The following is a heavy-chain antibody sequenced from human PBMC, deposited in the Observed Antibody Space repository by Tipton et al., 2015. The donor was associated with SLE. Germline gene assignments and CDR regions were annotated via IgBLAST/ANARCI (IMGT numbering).Heavy chain of an antibody. CDR3: ARLAHYNSNWYLGV. CDR1: GGSVTTTGYY. D-gene: IGHD6-13*01. CDR2: FYYGGKT. V-gene: IGHV4-39*07. J-gene: IGHJ4*02. Sequence: GLVKPSETLSLTCTVSGGSVTTTGYYWGWVRQPPGQGLEWIGSFYYGGKTYYNPACKSRATISLDTSKKHLSLKLTSVTAADTAMYYCARLAHYNSNWYLGVWAQGSLVTVSS.